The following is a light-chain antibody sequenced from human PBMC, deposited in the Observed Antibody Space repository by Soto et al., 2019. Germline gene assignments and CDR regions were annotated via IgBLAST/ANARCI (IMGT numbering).Light chain of an antibody. Sequence: EIVLTQSPGTLSLSPGERVTLSCRASQSLPTKALAWYQQKPGQTPRLLLYGASTRDTAIPDRFNGSGPGTDFTLIISRVEPEHFAVYYCQQYGDLPLSFGPGTKVDIK. CDR1: QSLPTKA. J-gene: IGKJ3*01. CDR2: GAS. CDR3: QQYGDLPLS. V-gene: IGKV3-20*01.